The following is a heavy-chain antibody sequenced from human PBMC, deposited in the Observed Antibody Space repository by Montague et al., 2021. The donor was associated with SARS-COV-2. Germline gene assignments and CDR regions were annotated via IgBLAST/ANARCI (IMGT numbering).Heavy chain of an antibody. CDR3: ARGEGYCGGGRCYRHYDY. V-gene: IGHV3-23*01. CDR2: ISGSGANT. Sequence: RLSWPASGFTFSSYPVTWVRQAPGMGLEWVSIISGSGANTYYADSVKGRFTISRDNSKNTPYLQMNSLRAEDTAVYYCARGEGYCGGGRCYRHYDYWGQGTLVTVSS. D-gene: IGHD2-15*01. CDR1: GFTFSSYP. J-gene: IGHJ4*02.